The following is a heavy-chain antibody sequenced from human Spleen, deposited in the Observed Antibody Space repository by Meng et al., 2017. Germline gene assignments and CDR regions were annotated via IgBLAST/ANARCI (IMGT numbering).Heavy chain of an antibody. CDR2: IRNKANSHTT. CDR1: GFTFSDHY. CDR3: ARTSSNWNIFDY. J-gene: IGHJ4*02. D-gene: IGHD1/OR15-1a*01. Sequence: GESLKISCAASGFTFSDHYMDWVRQAPGKGLEWVGRIRNKANSHTTEYAASVKGRFTISRDDSKNSLHLQMNSLKIEDMAVYYCARTSSNWNIFDYWGQGTLVTVSS. V-gene: IGHV3-72*01.